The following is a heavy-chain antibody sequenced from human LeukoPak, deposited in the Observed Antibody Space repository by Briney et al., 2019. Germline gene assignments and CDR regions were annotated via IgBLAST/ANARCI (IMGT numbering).Heavy chain of an antibody. Sequence: GGSLRLSCAASGFTFSSYGMHWVRQAPSKGLEWVAVISYDGSNKYYADSVKGRFTISRDNSKNTLYLQMNSLRAEDTAVYYCANSLGSRDGYNYYFDYWGQGTLVTVSS. D-gene: IGHD5-24*01. V-gene: IGHV3-30*18. CDR2: ISYDGSNK. CDR1: GFTFSSYG. CDR3: ANSLGSRDGYNYYFDY. J-gene: IGHJ4*02.